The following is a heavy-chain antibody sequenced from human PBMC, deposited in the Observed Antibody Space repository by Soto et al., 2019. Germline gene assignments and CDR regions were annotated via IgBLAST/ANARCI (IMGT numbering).Heavy chain of an antibody. CDR2: IFYTGIT. CDR3: AKGAGRDGYNSA. CDR1: GDSISSSY. V-gene: IGHV4-59*01. D-gene: IGHD5-12*01. J-gene: IGHJ4*02. Sequence: QVQLQQSGPGLVKPSETLSLTCTVSGDSISSSYWSWFRRPPGKGLEYIGYIFYTGITNYHPSLKSPVTISMDTSKNQFSLNLNSVTAADTAVYYCAKGAGRDGYNSARGQGTLVTVSA.